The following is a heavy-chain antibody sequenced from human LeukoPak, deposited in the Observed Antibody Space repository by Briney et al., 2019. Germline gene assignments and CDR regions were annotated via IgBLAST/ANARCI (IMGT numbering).Heavy chain of an antibody. J-gene: IGHJ4*02. V-gene: IGHV4-59*08. CDR3: ARVCSDFWSGYWCDY. D-gene: IGHD3-3*01. CDR2: IYYGGST. CDR1: GGSISSYY. Sequence: SETLSLTCTVSGGSISSYYRSWIRQPPGKGLEWIGYIYYGGSTNYNPSLKSRVTISVDTSKNQFSLKLSSVTAADTAVYYCARVCSDFWSGYWCDYWGQGTLVTVSS.